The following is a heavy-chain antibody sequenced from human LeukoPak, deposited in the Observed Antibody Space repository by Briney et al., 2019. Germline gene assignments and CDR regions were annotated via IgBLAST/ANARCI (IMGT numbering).Heavy chain of an antibody. CDR2: IYPGDSDT. V-gene: IGHV5-51*01. CDR3: ARGYYYYYGMDV. Sequence: GESLKISCKGSGFRFANSWIGWVRQVPGKGLEWMGIIYPGDSDTRYSPSFQGQVTISADKSISTAYLQWSSLKASDTAMYYCARGYYYYYGMDVWGQGTTVTVSS. CDR1: GFRFANSW. J-gene: IGHJ6*02.